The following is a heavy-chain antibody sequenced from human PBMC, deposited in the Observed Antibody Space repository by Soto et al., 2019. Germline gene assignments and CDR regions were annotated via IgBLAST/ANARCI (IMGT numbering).Heavy chain of an antibody. Sequence: GGSLRLSCAASGFTFSSYAMSWVRQATGKGLEWVSAIGTAGDTYYPGSVKGRFTISRENAKNSLYLQMNSLRAEDTAVYYCARDVAVRFHGMDVWGQGTTVTVSS. V-gene: IGHV3-13*01. D-gene: IGHD3-3*01. CDR1: GFTFSSYA. CDR3: ARDVAVRFHGMDV. CDR2: IGTAGDT. J-gene: IGHJ6*02.